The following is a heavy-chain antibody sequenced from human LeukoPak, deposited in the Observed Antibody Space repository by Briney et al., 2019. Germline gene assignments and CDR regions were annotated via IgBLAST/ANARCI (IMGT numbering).Heavy chain of an antibody. J-gene: IGHJ4*02. Sequence: PGRSLRLSCAASGFTFDDYAMHWVRQAPGKGLEWVSGISWNSGSIGYADSVKGRFTISRDNAKNSLYLQMNSLRAEDTALYYCAKEPYCSSTSCPGVLDYWGQGTLVTVSS. CDR2: ISWNSGSI. D-gene: IGHD2-2*01. V-gene: IGHV3-9*01. CDR1: GFTFDDYA. CDR3: AKEPYCSSTSCPGVLDY.